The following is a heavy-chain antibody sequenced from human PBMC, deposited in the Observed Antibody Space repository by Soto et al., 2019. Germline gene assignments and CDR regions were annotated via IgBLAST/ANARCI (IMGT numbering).Heavy chain of an antibody. CDR3: ARGSAFDI. V-gene: IGHV1-18*04. Sequence: GASVKVSCKASGYAFTGYYMHWVRQAPGQGLEWMGWINTNSGNTNYAKKIHGRVTRTTATSTRPAYMELRSLRYDDTAVDYCARGSAFDIWCQGTMVTVSS. CDR1: GYAFTGYY. J-gene: IGHJ3*02. CDR2: INTNSGNT.